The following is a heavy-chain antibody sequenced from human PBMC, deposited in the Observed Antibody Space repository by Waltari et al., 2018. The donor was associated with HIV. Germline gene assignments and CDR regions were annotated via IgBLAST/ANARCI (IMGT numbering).Heavy chain of an antibody. CDR2: IVVGSGNT. CDR3: AADGDCSSTSCYYYYYGMDV. D-gene: IGHD2-2*01. CDR1: GFTFTSLP. J-gene: IGHJ6*02. V-gene: IGHV1-58*01. Sequence: QMQLVQSGPEVKKPGTSVKVPCKASGFTFTSLPVQWVRQARGERLRWIGWIVVGSGNTNYAQKFQERVTITRDMSTSTAYMELSSLRSEDTAVYYCAADGDCSSTSCYYYYYGMDVWGQGTTVTVSS.